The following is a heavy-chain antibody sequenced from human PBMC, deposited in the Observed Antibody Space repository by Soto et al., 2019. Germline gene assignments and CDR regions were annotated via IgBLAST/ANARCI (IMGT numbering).Heavy chain of an antibody. CDR2: IIPLLGIT. Sequence: QAQLMQSGAEVKKPGSSVTVSCKASGGTFSGYAINWVRQAPGQGLEWMGGIIPLLGITDYGQKFQGRITIAADESTGTAYMDLRGLRSEDTAVYYCARDPRSITGTTSSEDFQHWGQGTLASVSS. CDR3: ARDPRSITGTTSSEDFQH. CDR1: GGTFSGYA. J-gene: IGHJ1*01. V-gene: IGHV1-69*01. D-gene: IGHD1-20*01.